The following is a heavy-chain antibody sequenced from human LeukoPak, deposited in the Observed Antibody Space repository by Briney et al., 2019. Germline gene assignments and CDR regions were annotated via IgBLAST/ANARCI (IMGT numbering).Heavy chain of an antibody. D-gene: IGHD5-12*01. CDR2: IIPIFGTA. Sequence: SVKVSCKASGGTFSSYAISWVRQAPGQGLEWMGGIIPIFGTANYAQKFQGRVTITADESTSTAYMELSSLRSEDTAVYYCVRENRWLRSFDYWGQGTLVTVSS. CDR3: VRENRWLRSFDY. V-gene: IGHV1-69*01. J-gene: IGHJ4*02. CDR1: GGTFSSYA.